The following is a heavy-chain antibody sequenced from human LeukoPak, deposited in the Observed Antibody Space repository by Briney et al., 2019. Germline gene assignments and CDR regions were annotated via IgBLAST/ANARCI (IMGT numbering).Heavy chain of an antibody. J-gene: IGHJ4*02. CDR1: GGSISSSSSY. D-gene: IGHD3-22*01. CDR3: ARASMIGGLDY. Sequence: SETLSLTCTVSGGSISSSSSYWGCIRQPPGKGLEWIGSIFYSGSTYYNPSLKSRVTISVDTSKNQFSLKLSSVTAADTAVYYCARASMIGGLDYWGQGTLVTVFS. CDR2: IFYSGST. V-gene: IGHV4-39*07.